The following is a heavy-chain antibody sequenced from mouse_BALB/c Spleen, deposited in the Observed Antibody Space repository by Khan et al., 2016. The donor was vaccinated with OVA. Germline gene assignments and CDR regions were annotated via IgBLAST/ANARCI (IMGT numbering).Heavy chain of an antibody. V-gene: IGHV3-2*02. Sequence: EVQLQESGPGLVKPSQSLSLTCTVTGYSITSGYGWNWIRQFPGNKLDWMGYISYSGSTHNNPSLKSRISITRDTSKNQFFLQLNSVTTEDTATYYCARTARIKYWGQGTTLTVSS. CDR2: ISYSGST. D-gene: IGHD1-2*01. CDR3: ARTARIKY. J-gene: IGHJ2*01. CDR1: GYSITSGYG.